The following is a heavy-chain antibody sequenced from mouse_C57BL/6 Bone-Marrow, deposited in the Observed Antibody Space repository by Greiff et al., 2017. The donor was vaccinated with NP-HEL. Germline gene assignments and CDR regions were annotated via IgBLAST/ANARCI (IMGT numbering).Heavy chain of an antibody. V-gene: IGHV14-2*01. CDR3: GCDSSCSFDY. CDR2: IDPEDGET. D-gene: IGHD3-2*02. CDR1: GFNINDYY. Sequence: VQLKQSGAELVKPGASVKLSCTASGFNINDYYMNWVKQRTEQGLEWIGRIDPEDGETKYAPKFQGKATITADKTSNTAYLQLSSLTSEDTAIYYCGCDSSCSFDYGGQGTTLTVSS. J-gene: IGHJ2*01.